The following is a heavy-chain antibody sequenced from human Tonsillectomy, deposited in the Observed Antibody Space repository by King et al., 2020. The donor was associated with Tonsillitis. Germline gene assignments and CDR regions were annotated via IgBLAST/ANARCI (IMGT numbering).Heavy chain of an antibody. J-gene: IGHJ6*02. V-gene: IGHV3-23*04. D-gene: IGHD5/OR15-5a*01. CDR2: ISGSGDTA. CDR1: GFTFSTCV. CDR3: AKDGRRGVSTDYLYGMDV. Sequence: VQLVESGGGLVQPGGSLRVSCTASGFTFSTCVMNWVRQAPGEGLEWVSSISGSGDTAYYADSVKGRFTISRDNSKNTVYLQVNSVRAEDTAVYYCAKDGRRGVSTDYLYGMDVWGQGTTVTVSS.